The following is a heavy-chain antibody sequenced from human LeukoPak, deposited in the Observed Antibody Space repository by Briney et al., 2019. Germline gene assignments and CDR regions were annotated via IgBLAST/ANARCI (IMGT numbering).Heavy chain of an antibody. CDR1: GFTFSSYW. Sequence: QTGGSLRLSCAASGFTFSSYWMSRVRQAPGKRLEWVANIKQDGSEKYYVDSVKGRFTISRDNAKNSLHLQMNSLRAEDTAVYYCARDGSSWYPFSFDYWGQGTLVTVSS. D-gene: IGHD6-13*01. CDR2: IKQDGSEK. V-gene: IGHV3-7*01. CDR3: ARDGSSWYPFSFDY. J-gene: IGHJ4*02.